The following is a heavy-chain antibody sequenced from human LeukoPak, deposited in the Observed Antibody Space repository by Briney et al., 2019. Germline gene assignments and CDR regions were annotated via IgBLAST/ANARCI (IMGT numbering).Heavy chain of an antibody. CDR2: INHNGNVN. J-gene: IGHJ6*02. CDR1: GFTLSGYS. D-gene: IGHD3-16*01. CDR3: ARGGGLDV. V-gene: IGHV3-7*03. Sequence: GGSLRLSCVASGFTLSGYSMNWVRQAPGKGLEWVASINHNGNVNYYVDSVKGRFTISRDNAKNSLYLQMSNLRAEDTAVYFCARGGGLDVWGQGATVTVSS.